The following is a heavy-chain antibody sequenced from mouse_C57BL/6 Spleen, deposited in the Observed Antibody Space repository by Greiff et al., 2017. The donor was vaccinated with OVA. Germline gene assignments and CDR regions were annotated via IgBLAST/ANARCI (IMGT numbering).Heavy chain of an antibody. J-gene: IGHJ3*01. CDR3: VREEDGYYED. Sequence: VQLKESGGGLVQPKGSLKLSCAASGFTFNTYAMPWVRQAPGKGLEWVARIRRKSSNYAPYYADSVKDRFTISRDDSKSMHELQRNNLKTEDTAMYYCVREEDGYYEDWGQGTLVTVSA. CDR1: GFTFNTYA. V-gene: IGHV10-3*01. D-gene: IGHD2-3*01. CDR2: IRRKSSNYAP.